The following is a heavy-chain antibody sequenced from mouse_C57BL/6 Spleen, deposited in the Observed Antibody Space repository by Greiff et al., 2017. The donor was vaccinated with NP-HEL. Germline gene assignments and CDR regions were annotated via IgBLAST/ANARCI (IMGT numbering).Heavy chain of an antibody. V-gene: IGHV5-4*01. CDR3: AREDYDESRYYFDY. D-gene: IGHD2-4*01. J-gene: IGHJ2*01. CDR2: ISDGGSYT. CDR1: GFTFSSYA. Sequence: DVMLVESGGGLVKPGGSLKLSCAASGFTFSSYAMSWVRQTPEKRLEWVATISDGGSYTYYPDNVKGRFTISRDNAKNNLYLQMSHLKSEDTAMYYCAREDYDESRYYFDYWGQGTTLTVSS.